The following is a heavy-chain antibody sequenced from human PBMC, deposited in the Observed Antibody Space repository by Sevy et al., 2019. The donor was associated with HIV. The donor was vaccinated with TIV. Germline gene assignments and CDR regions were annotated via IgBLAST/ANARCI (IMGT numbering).Heavy chain of an antibody. D-gene: IGHD1-20*01. J-gene: IGHJ4*02. CDR1: GFTFSSYA. CDR3: ASDIRITGTLPFDY. Sequence: GGSLRLSCAASGFTFSSYAMHWVRQAPGKGLEWVAVISYDGSNKYYADSVKGPFTISRDNSKNTLYLQMNSLRAEDTAVYYCASDIRITGTLPFDYWGQGTLVTVSS. CDR2: ISYDGSNK. V-gene: IGHV3-30-3*01.